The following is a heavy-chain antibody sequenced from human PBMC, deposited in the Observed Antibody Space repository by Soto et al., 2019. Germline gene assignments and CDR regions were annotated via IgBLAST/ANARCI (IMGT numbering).Heavy chain of an antibody. CDR2: IVHSGDT. CDR1: GDSISNSRW. V-gene: IGHV4-4*02. J-gene: IGHJ3*01. Sequence: QVQLQESGPGLVKPSGTLSLTCAVSGDSISNSRWWTGVRQPPGKGLEWIGDIVHSGDTNYNPSLKSGVVISVDKSQNQFSLTVTSVTAADTAVYYCAYSTGWYRHDVWGQWTLVPVSS. D-gene: IGHD6-19*01. CDR3: AYSTGWYRHDV.